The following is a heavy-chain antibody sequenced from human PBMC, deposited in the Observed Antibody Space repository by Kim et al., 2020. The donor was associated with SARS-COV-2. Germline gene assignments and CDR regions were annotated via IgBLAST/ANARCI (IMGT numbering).Heavy chain of an antibody. CDR3: ARGRMVRGVLS. J-gene: IGHJ5*02. Sequence: TNYNPSLKSRVTISVDTSKNQFSLKLSSVTAADTAVYYCARGRMVRGVLSWGQGTLVTVSS. V-gene: IGHV4-34*01. D-gene: IGHD3-10*01. CDR2: T.